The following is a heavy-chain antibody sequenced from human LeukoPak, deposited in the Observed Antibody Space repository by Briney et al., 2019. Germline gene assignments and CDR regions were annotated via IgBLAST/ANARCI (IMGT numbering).Heavy chain of an antibody. J-gene: IGHJ5*02. CDR2: IYYSGST. V-gene: IGHV4-59*01. CDR3: ARERIVGATHNWFDP. Sequence: SETLSLTCTVSGGSISSYYWSWIRQPPGKGLEWIGYIYYSGSTNYNPSLKSRVTISVDTSKNQFFLKLSSVTAADTAVYYCARERIVGATHNWFDPWGQGTLVTVSS. D-gene: IGHD1-26*01. CDR1: GGSISSYY.